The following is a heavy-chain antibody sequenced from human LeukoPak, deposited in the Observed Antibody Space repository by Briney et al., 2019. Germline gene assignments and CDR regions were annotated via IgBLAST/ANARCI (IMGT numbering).Heavy chain of an antibody. CDR3: ARGGYGASTPYYMDV. D-gene: IGHD1-26*01. CDR1: GFTFSSYA. J-gene: IGHJ6*03. CDR2: ISSNGGST. Sequence: GGSLRLSCAASGFTFSSYAMNWVRQAPGKGLEYVSAISSNGGSTYYANSVKGRSTISRDNSKNTLYLQMGSPRAEDMAVYYCARGGYGASTPYYMDVWGKGTTVTVSS. V-gene: IGHV3-64*01.